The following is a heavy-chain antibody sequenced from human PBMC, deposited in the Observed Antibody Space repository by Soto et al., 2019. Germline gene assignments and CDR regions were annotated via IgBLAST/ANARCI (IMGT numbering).Heavy chain of an antibody. CDR1: GFKFSNYG. CDR3: AKDLCTWNPRGTFHI. Sequence: QVQLVESGGNVVQPGRSLRLSCVVSGFKFSNYGMHWVRQAPGKGLEWVAVISYDGSSTSYADSVKGRFTISRDNSKNTVYLQMDSLRADDTDLYCCAKDLCTWNPRGTFHIGGQGTMVTVSS. D-gene: IGHD1-1*01. J-gene: IGHJ3*02. V-gene: IGHV3-30*18. CDR2: ISYDGSST.